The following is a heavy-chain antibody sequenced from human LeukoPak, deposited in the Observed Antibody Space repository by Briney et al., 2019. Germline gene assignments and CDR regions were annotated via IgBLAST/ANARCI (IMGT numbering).Heavy chain of an antibody. Sequence: GGSLRLSCAASGFTFSSYEMNWVRQAPGKGLEWVSSISSSSSYIYYADSVKGRFTISRDNAKNSLYLQMNSLRAEDTAVYYCARPPGIRYSGYDYYYYYMDVWGKGTTVTVSS. V-gene: IGHV3-21*01. CDR3: ARPPGIRYSGYDYYYYYMDV. CDR1: GFTFSSYE. J-gene: IGHJ6*03. D-gene: IGHD5-12*01. CDR2: ISSSSSYI.